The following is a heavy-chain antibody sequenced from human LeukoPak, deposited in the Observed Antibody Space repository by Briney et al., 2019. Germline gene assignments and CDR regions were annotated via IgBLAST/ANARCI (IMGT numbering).Heavy chain of an antibody. Sequence: GASVKVSCKASGFTFTSYDINWVRQASGQGLEWMGWMNPNNGNTGYAQKFQGRVTITADESTSTAYMELSSLRSEDTAVYYCARTPGGTVVTGYPDYYYGMDVWGQGTTVTVSS. CDR2: MNPNNGNT. D-gene: IGHD2-21*02. CDR3: ARTPGGTVVTGYPDYYYGMDV. J-gene: IGHJ6*02. V-gene: IGHV1-8*01. CDR1: GFTFTSYD.